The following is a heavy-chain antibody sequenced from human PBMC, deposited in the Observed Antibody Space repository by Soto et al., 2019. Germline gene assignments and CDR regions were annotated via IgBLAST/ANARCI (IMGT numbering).Heavy chain of an antibody. CDR2: IKYDGSTT. Sequence: GSLRLSCVASGFTFSSHWMHWVRQAPGKGLVWVSRIKYDGSTTSYADSVKGRFTISRDNAKNTVHLQMNSLRAEDTGVYYCARDVGEIAALYAMDVWGQGTTVTVSS. D-gene: IGHD6-13*01. CDR3: ARDVGEIAALYAMDV. V-gene: IGHV3-74*01. CDR1: GFTFSSHW. J-gene: IGHJ6*02.